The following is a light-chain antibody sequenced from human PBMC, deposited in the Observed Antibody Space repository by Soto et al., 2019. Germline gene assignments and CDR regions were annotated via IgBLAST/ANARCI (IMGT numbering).Light chain of an antibody. V-gene: IGKV3-15*01. J-gene: IGKJ4*01. CDR2: DVS. CDR3: QQYSAWPLT. CDR1: QTVKYN. Sequence: EIVLTQSPATLSVSPGERATLSCRASQTVKYNFLAWYQQKPGQAPRLLMYDVSTRASGIPARFSVSGSGTEFTLTISSLQSEDAAVYYCQQYSAWPLTFGGGTKVEIK.